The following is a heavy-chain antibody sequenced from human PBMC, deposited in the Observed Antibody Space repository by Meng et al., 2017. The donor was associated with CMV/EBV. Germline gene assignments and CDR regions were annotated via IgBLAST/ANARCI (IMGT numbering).Heavy chain of an antibody. CDR2: MNPNSGNT. J-gene: IGHJ5*02. D-gene: IGHD2-2*01. CDR1: GYTFTSYD. CDR3: ARGPISPRYCSSTSCRYWFDP. V-gene: IGHV1-8*03. Sequence: ASVKVSCKASGYTFTSYDINWVRQATGQGLEWMGWMNPNSGNTGYAQKFQGRVTITRNTSISTAYMELSSLRSEDTAVYYCARGPISPRYCSSTSCRYWFDPWGQGTLVTVFS.